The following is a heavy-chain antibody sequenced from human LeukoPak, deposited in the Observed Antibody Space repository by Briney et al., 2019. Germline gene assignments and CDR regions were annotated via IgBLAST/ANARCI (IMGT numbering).Heavy chain of an antibody. CDR1: GFIFSDVW. J-gene: IGHJ4*02. CDR3: TTDLDY. V-gene: IGHV3-15*01. Sequence: GGSLRLSCAGSGFIFSDVWMSWVRQAPGKGLEWVARIKTKAEGGTIDYAAPVKGRFIILRDDSEKRLDLQMSSLKSEDTGVYYCTTDLDYWGQGTLVTVSS. CDR2: IKTKAEGGTI.